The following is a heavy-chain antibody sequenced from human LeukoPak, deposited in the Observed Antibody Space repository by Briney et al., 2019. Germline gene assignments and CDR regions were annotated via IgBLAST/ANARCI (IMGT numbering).Heavy chain of an antibody. CDR2: IHYSGDT. V-gene: IGHV4-30-4*07. J-gene: IGHJ5*02. CDR3: AKTGGMTTDRRFDP. Sequence: SETLSLTCAVSGDSSSSGSSLRWIRQPPGKGLEWIGVIHYSGDTHHNPSLRGPIIIAEYKSKKQVSLRLNSVTAADTAKFYCAKTGGMTTDRRFDPWGPGILVAVSS. D-gene: IGHD4-11*01. CDR1: GDSSSSGSS.